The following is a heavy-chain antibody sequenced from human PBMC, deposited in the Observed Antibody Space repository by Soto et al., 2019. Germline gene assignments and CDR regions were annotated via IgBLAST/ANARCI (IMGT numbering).Heavy chain of an antibody. CDR3: AREIVAWGDFDY. J-gene: IGHJ4*02. CDR2: ISSSSSYT. Sequence: EVQLVESGGGLVKPGGSLRLSCAASGFTFSSYSMNWVRQAPGKGLEWVSSISSSSSYTNYADSVKGRFTISRDNAKNSLYLQMNSLRAEDTAVYYCAREIVAWGDFDYWGQGTLVTVSS. V-gene: IGHV3-21*01. D-gene: IGHD2-21*01. CDR1: GFTFSSYS.